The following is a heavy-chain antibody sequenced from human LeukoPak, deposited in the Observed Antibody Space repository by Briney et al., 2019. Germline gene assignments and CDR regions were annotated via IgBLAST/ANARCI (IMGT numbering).Heavy chain of an antibody. Sequence: PGGSLRLSCAASGFTFDDYAMHWVRQAPGKGLEWVSGINWNSGTIGYADSVKGRFTISRDNAKNSLYLQMNSPRAEDMALYYCAKGSCSNTSCYVWFDPWGQGTLVTVSS. CDR1: GFTFDDYA. V-gene: IGHV3-9*03. J-gene: IGHJ5*02. CDR2: INWNSGTI. D-gene: IGHD2-2*01. CDR3: AKGSCSNTSCYVWFDP.